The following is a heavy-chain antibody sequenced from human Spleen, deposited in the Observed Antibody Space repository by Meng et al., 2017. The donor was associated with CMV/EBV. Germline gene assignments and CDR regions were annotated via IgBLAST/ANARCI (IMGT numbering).Heavy chain of an antibody. V-gene: IGHV3-30*02. CDR2: IRYDGSNK. Sequence: GGSLRLFCAASEFTFSTYGIHWVRQAPGRGLEWVAFIRYDGSNKYYADSVKGRFTISRDNSKNTLYLQVNSLRAEDTAVYYCARDSGTYYFDYWGHGTLVTVSS. D-gene: IGHD1-26*01. CDR3: ARDSGTYYFDY. J-gene: IGHJ4*01. CDR1: EFTFSTYG.